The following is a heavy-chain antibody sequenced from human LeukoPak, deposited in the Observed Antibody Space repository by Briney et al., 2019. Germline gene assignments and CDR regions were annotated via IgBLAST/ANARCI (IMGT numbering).Heavy chain of an antibody. D-gene: IGHD2-2*01. CDR3: ARALYHTFDY. V-gene: IGHV1-18*04. CDR1: GYTFTGYY. CDR2: ISADNGNT. Sequence: ASVKVSCTASGYTFTGYYMHWVRQAPGQGLEWMGWISADNGNTNYVQKFQGRVTMTTDTSTSTAYMELRSLRSDDTAVYYCARALYHTFDYWGQGTLVTVSS. J-gene: IGHJ4*02.